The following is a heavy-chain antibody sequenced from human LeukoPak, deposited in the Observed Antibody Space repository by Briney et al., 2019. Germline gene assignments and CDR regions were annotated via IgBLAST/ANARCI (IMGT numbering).Heavy chain of an antibody. CDR3: ARDRGRGYEVDY. V-gene: IGHV1-2*02. J-gene: IGHJ4*02. CDR1: GYTFTGYY. Sequence: ASVMVSCKASGYTFTGYYMHWVRQAAGQGLEWMGWINPNSGGTNYAQKFQGRVTITRDTSISTAYMELSRLRSDDTAVYYCARDRGRGYEVDYWGQGTLVTVSS. D-gene: IGHD5-12*01. CDR2: INPNSGGT.